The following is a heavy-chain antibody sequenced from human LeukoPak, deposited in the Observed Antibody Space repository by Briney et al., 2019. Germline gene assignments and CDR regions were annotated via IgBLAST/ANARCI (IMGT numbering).Heavy chain of an antibody. CDR1: GYSISSGYY. V-gene: IGHV4-38-2*01. CDR2: ICHSGST. D-gene: IGHD2-2*01. CDR3: AKTLLGYCSSTSCPTHYFDY. Sequence: SETLSLTCAVSGYSISSGYYWGWIRQPPGKGLEWIGSICHSGSTYYNPSLKSRVTISVDTSKNQFSLKLSSVTAADTAVYYCAKTLLGYCSSTSCPTHYFDYWGQGTLVTVSS. J-gene: IGHJ4*02.